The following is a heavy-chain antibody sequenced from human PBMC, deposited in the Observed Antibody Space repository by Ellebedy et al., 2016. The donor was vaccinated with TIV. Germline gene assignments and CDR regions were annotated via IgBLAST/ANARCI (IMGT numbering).Heavy chain of an antibody. D-gene: IGHD2-2*01. CDR2: ISWNSGSI. CDR3: AKGSDAVPAAYFDY. Sequence: SLKISCAASGFTFDDYAMHWVRQAPGKGLEWVSGISWNSGSIGYADSVKGRFTISRDNAKNSLYLQMNSLRAEDTALYYCAKGSDAVPAAYFDYWGQGTLVTVSS. J-gene: IGHJ4*02. V-gene: IGHV3-9*01. CDR1: GFTFDDYA.